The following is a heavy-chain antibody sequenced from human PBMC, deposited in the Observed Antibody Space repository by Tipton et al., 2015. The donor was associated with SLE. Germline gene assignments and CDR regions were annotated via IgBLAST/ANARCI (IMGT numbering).Heavy chain of an antibody. D-gene: IGHD6-6*01. V-gene: IGHV4-34*01. CDR3: ARGAAARHWFDP. CDR2: INHSGST. Sequence: LRLSCAVYGGSFSGYYWRWIRQPPGKGLEWIGEINHSGSTNYNPSLKSRVTISVDTSKNQFSLKLSSVTAADTAVYYCARGAAARHWFDPWGQGTLVTVSS. J-gene: IGHJ5*02. CDR1: GGSFSGYY.